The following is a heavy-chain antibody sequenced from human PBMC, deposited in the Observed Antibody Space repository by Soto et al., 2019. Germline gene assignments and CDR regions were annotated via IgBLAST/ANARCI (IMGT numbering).Heavy chain of an antibody. D-gene: IGHD4-17*01. V-gene: IGHV4-34*01. CDR3: ARLMTTQYYFDY. J-gene: IGHJ4*02. Sequence: SETLSLTCAVYGGSFSGYYWGWIRQPPGKGLEWIGEINHSGSTNYNPSLKSRVTISVDTSKNQFSLKLSSVTAADTSVYYCARLMTTQYYFDYWGQGTLVTVSS. CDR1: GGSFSGYY. CDR2: INHSGST.